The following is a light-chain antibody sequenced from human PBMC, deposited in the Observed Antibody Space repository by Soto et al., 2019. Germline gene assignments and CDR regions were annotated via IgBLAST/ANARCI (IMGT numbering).Light chain of an antibody. CDR1: SSDVGSYNL. CDR2: EGS. V-gene: IGLV2-23*03. Sequence: QSVLTQPASVSGSPGQSITISCTGTSSDVGSYNLVSWYQQHPGKAPKLTIYEGSKRPSGVSNRFSGSKSGNTASLTISGLQAEDVAEYYCCSYAVSSTFVVFGGGTKLTVL. J-gene: IGLJ2*01. CDR3: CSYAVSSTFVV.